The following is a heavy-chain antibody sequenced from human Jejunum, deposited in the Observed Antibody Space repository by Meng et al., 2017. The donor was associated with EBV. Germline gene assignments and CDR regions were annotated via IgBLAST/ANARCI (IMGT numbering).Heavy chain of an antibody. CDR2: INTANGNP. V-gene: IGHV7-4-1*02. CDR1: GYTFTDYA. D-gene: IGHD3-10*01. Sequence: QGPLVQFGAGLKKPGASVRLSCKASGYTFTDYAIIWVRQAPGQGLEWMGWINTANGNPTYAQAFTGRFVFSLDTSVNTAFLQISDLKAEDSALYYCARYSGSYSLANWGQGTLVTVSS. CDR3: ARYSGSYSLAN. J-gene: IGHJ4*02.